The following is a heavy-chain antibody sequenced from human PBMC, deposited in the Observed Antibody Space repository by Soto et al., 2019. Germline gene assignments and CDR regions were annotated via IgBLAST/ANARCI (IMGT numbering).Heavy chain of an antibody. CDR1: GYSFTSYW. CDR2: IYPGDSDT. J-gene: IGHJ4*02. V-gene: IGHV5-51*01. CDR3: AREGGYCSSTSCQGIDY. Sequence: PGESLKISCKASGYSFTSYWIAWVRQMPGKGLEWMGIIYPGDSDTRYSPSFQGQVTISADRSISTAYLHWSSLKASDTAMYYRAREGGYCSSTSCQGIDYWGQGTLVTVSS. D-gene: IGHD2-2*01.